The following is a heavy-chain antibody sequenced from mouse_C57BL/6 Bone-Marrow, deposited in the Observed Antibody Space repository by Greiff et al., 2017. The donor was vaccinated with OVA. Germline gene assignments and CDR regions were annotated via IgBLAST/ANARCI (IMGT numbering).Heavy chain of an antibody. V-gene: IGHV5-4*01. CDR1: GFTFSSYA. J-gene: IGHJ3*01. D-gene: IGHD2-10*02. Sequence: DVQLVESGGGLVKPGGSLKLSCAASGFTFSSYAMAWVRQTPGKRLEWVATISDGGSYTYYPDNVKGRFTISRDNAKNNLYLQMSHLKSEDTAMYYCAREGVWYRVAYWGQGTLVTVSA. CDR2: ISDGGSYT. CDR3: AREGVWYRVAY.